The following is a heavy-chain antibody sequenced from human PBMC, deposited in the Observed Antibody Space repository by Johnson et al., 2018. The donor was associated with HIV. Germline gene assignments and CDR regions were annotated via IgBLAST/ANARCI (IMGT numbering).Heavy chain of an antibody. CDR3: TRVSLPPSYAFDF. Sequence: VQLVESGGGVVQPGRSLRLSCAASGFTVSSNYMSWVRQAPGKGLVWVSRIRNDGSVTTYADSVKGRFFISRDNSKNTLYLQMNSLRAEDTAVYYCTRVSLPPSYAFDFWGQGTMVTVSS. CDR2: IRNDGSVT. V-gene: IGHV3-53*01. CDR1: GFTVSSNY. J-gene: IGHJ3*01.